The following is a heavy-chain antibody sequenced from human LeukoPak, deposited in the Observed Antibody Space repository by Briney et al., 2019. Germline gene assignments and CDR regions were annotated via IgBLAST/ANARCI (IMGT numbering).Heavy chain of an antibody. D-gene: IGHD4-17*01. CDR2: FSTSENT. CDR3: ARVSPNTVTTLQYFDY. V-gene: IGHV4-61*09. J-gene: IGHJ4*02. CDR1: GGSISSGNYN. Sequence: PSETLSLTCTVSGGSISSGNYNWSWIRQPAGKGLEWIGHFSTSENTKYNPSLKSRVTMSVDTSMNQFSLNLSSVTAADTAVYYCARVSPNTVTTLQYFDYWGQGTLVTVSS.